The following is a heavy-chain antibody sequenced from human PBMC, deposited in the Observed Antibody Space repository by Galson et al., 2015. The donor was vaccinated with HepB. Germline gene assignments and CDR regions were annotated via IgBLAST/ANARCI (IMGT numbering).Heavy chain of an antibody. Sequence: SLRLSCAASGFTVSSNYMSWVRQAPGKGLEWVSVIYSGGSTYYADSVKGRFTISRDNSKNTLYLQMNSLRAEDTAVYYCARVRDYYDSSGSPGYFDYWGQGTLVTVSS. D-gene: IGHD3-22*01. CDR2: IYSGGST. J-gene: IGHJ4*02. CDR1: GFTVSSNY. CDR3: ARVRDYYDSSGSPGYFDY. V-gene: IGHV3-66*02.